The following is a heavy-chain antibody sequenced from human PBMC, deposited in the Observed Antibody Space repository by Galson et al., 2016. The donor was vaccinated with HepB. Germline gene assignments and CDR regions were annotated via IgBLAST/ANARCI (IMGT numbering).Heavy chain of an antibody. D-gene: IGHD4-17*01. CDR2: IGTAGDT. J-gene: IGHJ2*01. Sequence: SLRLSCAASGLTFSSYDMHWVRQATGKGLEWVSGIGTAGDTYYPGSVTGRSTISREDAKNSLYLQMNSLRTGDTAVYYCATSVYGDYRFDDWYFDLWGRGTLVTVSS. CDR3: ATSVYGDYRFDDWYFDL. V-gene: IGHV3-13*04. CDR1: GLTFSSYD.